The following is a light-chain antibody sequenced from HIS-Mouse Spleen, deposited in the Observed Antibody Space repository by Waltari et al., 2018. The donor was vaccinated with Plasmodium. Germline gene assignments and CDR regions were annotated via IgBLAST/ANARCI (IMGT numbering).Light chain of an antibody. V-gene: IGLV2-14*01. CDR2: EVS. CDR3: SSYTSSSTRV. CDR1: SSDVGGYNY. Sequence: QSALTQPASVSGSPGQSITISRTGTSSDVGGYNYVSWYQHHPGKAPKHMIYEVSNRPSGVSNRFSGSKSGNTASLTISGLQAEDEADYYCSSYTSSSTRVFGGGTKLTVL. J-gene: IGLJ2*01.